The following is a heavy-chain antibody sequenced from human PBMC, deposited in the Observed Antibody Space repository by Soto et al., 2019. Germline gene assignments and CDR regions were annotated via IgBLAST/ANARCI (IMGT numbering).Heavy chain of an antibody. CDR3: ARSSGHYIPFDS. CDR1: GFTFSSYE. J-gene: IGHJ4*02. V-gene: IGHV3-48*03. CDR2: ITSRSDTI. Sequence: EVQLVESGGGLVQPGGSLRLSCAASGFTFSSYEMNWVRQAPGKGLEWVSHITSRSDTIYYADSVKGRFTISRDNAETSLYLQMNSLRAEDTAVYYCARSSGHYIPFDSWGQGTLVTGSS. D-gene: IGHD3-22*01.